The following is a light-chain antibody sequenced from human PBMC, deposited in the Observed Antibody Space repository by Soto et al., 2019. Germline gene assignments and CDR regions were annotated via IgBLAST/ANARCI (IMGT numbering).Light chain of an antibody. V-gene: IGKV3-15*01. Sequence: EIVMTQSPATLSVSPGERATLSCRASQSVTSNLAWYQQKPGQAPRLLIYGASTRATGIPARFSGSGSGAEFTLTISSLQSEDFAVYYCQQYYNRPPLTFGGGTKVEIK. CDR1: QSVTSN. CDR2: GAS. CDR3: QQYYNRPPLT. J-gene: IGKJ4*01.